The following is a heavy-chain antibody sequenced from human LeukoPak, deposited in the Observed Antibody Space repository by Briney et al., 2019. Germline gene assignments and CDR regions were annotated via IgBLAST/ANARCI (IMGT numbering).Heavy chain of an antibody. CDR3: ARGGYSGGYYYCGFDY. CDR2: IYYSGST. D-gene: IGHD3-22*01. V-gene: IGHV4-59*01. Sequence: SETLSLTCTVSGGSISSYYWSWIRQPPGKGLEWIGYIYYSGSTNYNPSLESRVTISVDTSKNQFSLKLSSVTAADTAVYYCARGGYSGGYYYCGFDYWGQGTLVTVSS. CDR1: GGSISSYY. J-gene: IGHJ4*02.